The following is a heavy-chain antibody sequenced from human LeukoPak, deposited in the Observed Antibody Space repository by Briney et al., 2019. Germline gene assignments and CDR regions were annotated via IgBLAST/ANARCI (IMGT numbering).Heavy chain of an antibody. Sequence: SETLSLTCTVSGGSISSNNYNWGWIRQPPGKGLEWIGNIYYSGSTYYNPSLKSRVTISVDTSKNQFSLKLSSVTAADTAVYYCARDQEGDWFDPWGQGTLVTVSS. V-gene: IGHV4-39*07. CDR3: ARDQEGDWFDP. CDR1: GGSISSNNYN. J-gene: IGHJ5*02. CDR2: IYYSGST.